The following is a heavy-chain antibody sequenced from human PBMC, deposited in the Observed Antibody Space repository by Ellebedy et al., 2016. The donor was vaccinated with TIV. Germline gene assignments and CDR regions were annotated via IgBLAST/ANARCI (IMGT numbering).Heavy chain of an antibody. CDR1: GYTFTSYY. CDR3: ARPNGRMVRGVSGFDY. D-gene: IGHD3-10*01. Sequence: ASVKVSXXASGYTFTSYYMHWVRQAPGQGLEWMGIINPSGGSTSYAQKFQGRVTMTRDTSTSTVYMELSSLRSEDTAVYYCARPNGRMVRGVSGFDYWGQGTLVTVSS. CDR2: INPSGGST. V-gene: IGHV1-46*01. J-gene: IGHJ4*02.